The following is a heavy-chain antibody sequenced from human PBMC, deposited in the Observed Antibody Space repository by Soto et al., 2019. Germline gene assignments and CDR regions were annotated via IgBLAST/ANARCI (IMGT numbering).Heavy chain of an antibody. Sequence: SETLSLTCTVSGGSISSGGYYWSWIRQHPGKGLEWIGYIYYSGSTYYNPSLKSRVTISVDTSKNQFSLKLSSVTAADTAVYYCAREDISTGLDAFDIWGQGTMVTVSS. V-gene: IGHV4-31*03. D-gene: IGHD3-9*01. CDR1: GGSISSGGYY. CDR3: AREDISTGLDAFDI. J-gene: IGHJ3*02. CDR2: IYYSGST.